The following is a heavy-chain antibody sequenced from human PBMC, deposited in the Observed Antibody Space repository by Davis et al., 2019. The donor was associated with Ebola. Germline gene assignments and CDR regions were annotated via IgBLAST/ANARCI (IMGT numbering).Heavy chain of an antibody. CDR2: INHSGST. V-gene: IGHV4-34*01. Sequence: MPSETLSPTCAVYGGSFSGYYWSWIRQPPGKGLEWIGEINHSGSTNYNPSLKSRVTISVDTSKNQFSLKLSSVTAADTAVYYCARRVGYYYDSSGYIILYYFDYWGQGTLVTVSS. CDR1: GGSFSGYY. J-gene: IGHJ4*02. D-gene: IGHD3-22*01. CDR3: ARRVGYYYDSSGYIILYYFDY.